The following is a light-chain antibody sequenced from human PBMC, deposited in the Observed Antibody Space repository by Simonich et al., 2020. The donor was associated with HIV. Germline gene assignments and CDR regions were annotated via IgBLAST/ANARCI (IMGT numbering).Light chain of an antibody. CDR2: DAS. J-gene: IGKJ1*01. V-gene: IGKV1-39*01. CDR3: QQSYSTPPT. CDR1: QDIDNY. Sequence: DIQMTQSPSSLSASVGDRVTITCQASQDIDNYLNWYQQKPGKAPKLLLYDASSLETGVPSRFSGSGSGTYFTFTISSLQPEDFATYYCQQSYSTPPTFGQGTKVEIK.